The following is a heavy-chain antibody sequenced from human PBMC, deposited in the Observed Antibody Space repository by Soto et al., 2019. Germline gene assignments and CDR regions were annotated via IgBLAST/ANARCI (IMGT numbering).Heavy chain of an antibody. Sequence: PVGSLRLSCAASGFTFSSYAMSWVRQAPGKGLEWVSAISGSGGSTYYADSVKGRFTISRDNSKNTLYLQMNSLRAEDTAVYYCAKAIWYYYDSSGYPGYFQHWGQGTLVTVSS. CDR3: AKAIWYYYDSSGYPGYFQH. D-gene: IGHD3-22*01. CDR2: ISGSGGST. V-gene: IGHV3-23*01. CDR1: GFTFSSYA. J-gene: IGHJ1*01.